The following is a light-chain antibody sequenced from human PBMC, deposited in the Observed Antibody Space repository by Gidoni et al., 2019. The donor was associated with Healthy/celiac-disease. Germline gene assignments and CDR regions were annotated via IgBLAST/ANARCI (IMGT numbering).Light chain of an antibody. V-gene: IGLV2-11*01. CDR2: DVS. CDR1: SSDVGGYNY. Sequence: QSALTQPRSVSGSPGQSVTISCTGTSSDVGGYNYVSWYQQHPGKAPKLMIYDVSKRPSGVPDRFSGSKSGHTASLTISGLQAEDEADYYCCSYAGSPRYVFGTGTKVTVL. J-gene: IGLJ1*01. CDR3: CSYAGSPRYV.